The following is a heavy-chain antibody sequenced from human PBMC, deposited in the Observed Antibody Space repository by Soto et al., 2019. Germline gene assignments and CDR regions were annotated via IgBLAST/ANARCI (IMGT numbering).Heavy chain of an antibody. CDR2: IYTSGST. Sequence: SETLSLTCTVSGGSISSYYWSWIRQPAGKGLEWIGRIYTSGSTNYNPSLKSRVTISVDTSKNQFSLKLSSVTAADTAVYYCARDRIVVVPAAKLRTDPYYYYGMDVWGQGTTVTVSS. D-gene: IGHD2-2*01. CDR3: ARDRIVVVPAAKLRTDPYYYYGMDV. V-gene: IGHV4-4*07. CDR1: GGSISSYY. J-gene: IGHJ6*02.